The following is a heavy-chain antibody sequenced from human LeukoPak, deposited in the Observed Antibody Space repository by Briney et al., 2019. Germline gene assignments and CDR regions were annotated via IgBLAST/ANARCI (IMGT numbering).Heavy chain of an antibody. J-gene: IGHJ4*02. CDR3: ARTYYDFWSGYYSHEGNPFDY. Sequence: GGSLRLSCAASGFTFSSYSMNWVRQAPGKGLEWVSDISSSSSIIYYADSVKGRFTISRDNAKNSLYLEMNSLRAEDTAVYYCARTYYDFWSGYYSHEGNPFDYWGQGTLVTVSS. D-gene: IGHD3-3*01. V-gene: IGHV3-48*01. CDR2: ISSSSSII. CDR1: GFTFSSYS.